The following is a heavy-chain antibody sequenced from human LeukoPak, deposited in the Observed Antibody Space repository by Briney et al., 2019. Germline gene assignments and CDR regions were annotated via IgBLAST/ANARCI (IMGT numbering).Heavy chain of an antibody. CDR3: AKDYDFWSGAFYYFDY. J-gene: IGHJ4*02. V-gene: IGHV3-23*01. Sequence: GSLRLSCAASGFTFSSYAMSWVRQAPGKGLEWVSAISGSGGSTYYADSVKGRFTISRDNSKNTLYLQMNSLRAEDTAVYYCAKDYDFWSGAFYYFDYWGQGTLVTVSS. D-gene: IGHD3-3*01. CDR1: GFTFSSYA. CDR2: ISGSGGST.